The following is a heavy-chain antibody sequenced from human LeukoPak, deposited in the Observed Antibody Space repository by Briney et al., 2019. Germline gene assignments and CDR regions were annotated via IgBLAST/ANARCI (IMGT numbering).Heavy chain of an antibody. CDR3: ARGIRDYYDSSGYHY. V-gene: IGHV1-18*01. CDR1: GYTFTSYG. CDR2: ISAYNGNT. D-gene: IGHD3-22*01. J-gene: IGHJ4*02. Sequence: ASVKVSCKASGYTFTSYGISWVRQAPGQGLEWMGWISAYNGNTNYAQKLQGRVTMTTDTSTSTAYMELRSLRSDDTAVYHCARGIRDYYDSSGYHYWGQGTLVTVSS.